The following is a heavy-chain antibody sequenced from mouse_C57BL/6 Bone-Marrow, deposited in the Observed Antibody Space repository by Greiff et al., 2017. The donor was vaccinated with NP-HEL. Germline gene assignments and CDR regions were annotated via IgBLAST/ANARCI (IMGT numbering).Heavy chain of an antibody. Sequence: QVQLQQSGAELVRPGASVTLSCKASGYTFTDYEMHWVKQTPVHGLEWIGAIDPETGGTAYNQKFKGKAILTADKSSSTAYMELRSLTSEDSAVYYCTRVNYYGSSLYAMDYWGQGTSVTVSS. CDR1: GYTFTDYE. CDR3: TRVNYYGSSLYAMDY. CDR2: IDPETGGT. D-gene: IGHD1-1*01. V-gene: IGHV1-15*01. J-gene: IGHJ4*01.